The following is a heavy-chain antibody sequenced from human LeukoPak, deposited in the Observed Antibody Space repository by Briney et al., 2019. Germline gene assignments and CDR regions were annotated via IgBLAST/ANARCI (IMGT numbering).Heavy chain of an antibody. D-gene: IGHD3-22*01. CDR1: GFTFDDYA. V-gene: IGHV3-43*02. CDR2: ISGDGGST. J-gene: IGHJ4*02. Sequence: GGSLRLSCAASGFTFDDYAMHWVRQAPGKGLEWVSLISGDGGSTYCADSVKGRFTISRDNSKNSLYLQMNSLRTEDTALYYCAKDRHYYDSSGLDYWGQGTLVTVSS. CDR3: AKDRHYYDSSGLDY.